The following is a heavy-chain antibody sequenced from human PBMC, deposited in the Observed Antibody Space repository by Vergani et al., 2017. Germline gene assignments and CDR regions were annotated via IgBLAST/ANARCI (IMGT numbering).Heavy chain of an antibody. CDR2: INHSGST. V-gene: IGHV4-34*01. Sequence: QVQLQQWGAGLLKPSETLSLTCAVYGGSFSGYYWSWIRQPPGKGLEWIGEINHSGSTNYNPSLKSRVTRSVDTSKNQFSRKLRSLTAADTAVYYCATVSEYSSSSPRNDFDYWGQGTLVTVSS. CDR3: ATVSEYSSSSPRNDFDY. D-gene: IGHD6-6*01. CDR1: GGSFSGYY. J-gene: IGHJ4*02.